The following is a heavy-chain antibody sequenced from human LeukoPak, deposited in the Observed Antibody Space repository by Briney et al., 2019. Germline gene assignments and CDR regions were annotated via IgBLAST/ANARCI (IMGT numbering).Heavy chain of an antibody. J-gene: IGHJ4*02. CDR2: IKQDGSEK. Sequence: GGSLRLSCAASGFTFSSYWMSWVRQAPGKGLEWVATIKQDGSEKYYVDSVKGRFTISRDNAKNSLCLQINSLRAEDTAVYYCARDPEGAITPENWGQGTLVTVSS. CDR1: GFTFSSYW. V-gene: IGHV3-7*01. D-gene: IGHD1-26*01. CDR3: ARDPEGAITPEN.